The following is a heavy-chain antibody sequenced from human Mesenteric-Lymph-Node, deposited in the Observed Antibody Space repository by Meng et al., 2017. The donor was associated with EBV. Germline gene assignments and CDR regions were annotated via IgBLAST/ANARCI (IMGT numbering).Heavy chain of an antibody. J-gene: IGHJ5*02. Sequence: QVQLSSSGPLPVNPSQTLPLPCAISGDSVSNINGGWNWIRQSPSRGLEWLGRTYYRSKWYNDYAVSVKGRITINPDTTKNQVSLQLNSVTPEDTAVYYCAGVGSTISTDWFDTWGQGTLVTVSS. V-gene: IGHV6-1*01. CDR3: AGVGSTISTDWFDT. CDR2: TYYRSKWYN. CDR1: GDSVSNINGG. D-gene: IGHD3-9*01.